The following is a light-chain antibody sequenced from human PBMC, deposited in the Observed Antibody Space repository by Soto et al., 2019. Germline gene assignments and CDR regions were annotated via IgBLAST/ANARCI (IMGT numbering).Light chain of an antibody. CDR2: GTS. V-gene: IGKV3-20*01. CDR1: QSVSSSY. J-gene: IGKJ1*01. CDR3: QQYDSPPRT. Sequence: EIVLTQSPGTLSLSPGERATLSCRASQSVSSSYLAWYQQKPGQAPRLLIYGTSSRATGIPDRFSGSGSGTDFTLTISILEPEDFAVYYCQQYDSPPRTFGQGTKVEIK.